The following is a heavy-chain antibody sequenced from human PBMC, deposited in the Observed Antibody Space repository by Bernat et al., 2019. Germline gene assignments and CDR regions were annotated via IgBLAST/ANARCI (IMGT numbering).Heavy chain of an antibody. V-gene: IGHV4-34*01. D-gene: IGHD1-20*01. CDR2: INHSGST. CDR1: GGSFSGYY. J-gene: IGHJ5*02. Sequence: QVQLQQWGAGLLKPSETLSLTCAVYGGSFSGYYWSWIRQPPGKGLEWIGEINHSGSTNYNPSLKSRVTISVDTSTNQLSLKLSSVTAADTAVYYCARSDHGTITGTTGFDPWGQGTLVTVSS. CDR3: ARSDHGTITGTTGFDP.